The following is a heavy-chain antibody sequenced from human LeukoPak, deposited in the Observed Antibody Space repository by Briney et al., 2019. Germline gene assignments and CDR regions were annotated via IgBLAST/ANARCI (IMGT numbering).Heavy chain of an antibody. CDR1: GFTFSSYW. Sequence: GGSLRLSCAASGFTFSSYWMTWVRQAPGKGLEWVANIKQDGSEQYYVDSVRGRFTISRDNAKNSLLLQMNSLRVEDTAVFYCAGGQGWLLDYWGQGTLVTVSS. CDR2: IKQDGSEQ. J-gene: IGHJ4*02. D-gene: IGHD2-15*01. V-gene: IGHV3-7*05. CDR3: AGGQGWLLDY.